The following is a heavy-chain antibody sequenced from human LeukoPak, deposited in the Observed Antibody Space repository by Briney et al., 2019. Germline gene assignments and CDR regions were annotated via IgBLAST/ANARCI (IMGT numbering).Heavy chain of an antibody. CDR1: GYTFTSYD. J-gene: IGHJ4*02. D-gene: IGHD1-14*01. CDR3: ARGPTSPRYPFDY. CDR2: MNPNSGNS. V-gene: IGHV1-8*01. Sequence: GASVKVSCKASGYTFTSYDINWVRQATGQGLERMGWMNPNSGNSGYAQKFQGRVTMTRNTSISTAYMELSSLRSEDTAVYYCARGPTSPRYPFDYWGQGTLVTVSS.